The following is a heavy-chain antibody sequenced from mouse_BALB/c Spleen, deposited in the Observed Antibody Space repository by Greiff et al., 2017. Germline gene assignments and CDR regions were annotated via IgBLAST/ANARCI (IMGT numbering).Heavy chain of an antibody. CDR3: ARQLPFAY. D-gene: IGHD1-1*01. CDR1: GYAFTNYL. J-gene: IGHJ2*01. Sequence: QVQLQQSGAELVRPGTSVKVSCKASGYAFTNYLIEWVKQRPGQGLEWIGVINPGSGGTNYNEKFKGKATLTADKSSSTAYMQLSSLTSDDSAVYFCARQLPFAYWGQGTTLTVSS. CDR2: INPGSGGT. V-gene: IGHV1-54*03.